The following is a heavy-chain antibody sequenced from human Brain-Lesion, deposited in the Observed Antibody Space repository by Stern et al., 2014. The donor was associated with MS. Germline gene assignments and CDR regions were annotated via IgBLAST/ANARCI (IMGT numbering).Heavy chain of an antibody. Sequence: VQLVESGAEVKKPGAPVRVSCEASGNSFTHFYIHWVRQAPGQGLEWMGWINPNSGSTKFAQKFKGWVTITRDTSMTTAYMEVTSLTSDDTAVYYCARGGRYYADYWGQGTLVTVSS. V-gene: IGHV1-2*04. D-gene: IGHD2-2*01. J-gene: IGHJ4*02. CDR1: GNSFTHFY. CDR3: ARGGRYYADY. CDR2: INPNSGST.